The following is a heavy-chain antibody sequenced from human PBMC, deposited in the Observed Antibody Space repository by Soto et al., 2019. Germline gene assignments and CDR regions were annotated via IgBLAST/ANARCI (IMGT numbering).Heavy chain of an antibody. D-gene: IGHD2-2*01. CDR3: ARERDCSSTSCYEDTYYYYYMDV. V-gene: IGHV1-18*01. CDR1: GYTFTSYG. CDR2: ISSYNGNT. J-gene: IGHJ6*03. Sequence: QVPLVQSGAEVKKPGASVKVSCKASGYTFTSYGISWVRQAPGQGLEWMGWISSYNGNTNYAQKLQGRVTMTTDTSTSTAYMELMSLRSDDTAVYYCARERDCSSTSCYEDTYYYYYMDVWGKGTTVTVSS.